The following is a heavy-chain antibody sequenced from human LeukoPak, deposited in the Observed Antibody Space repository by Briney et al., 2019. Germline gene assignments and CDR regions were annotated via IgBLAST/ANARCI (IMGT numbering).Heavy chain of an antibody. CDR3: AKDGYSSSWTPLDY. J-gene: IGHJ4*02. CDR1: GFTFSNFA. V-gene: IGHV3-30*02. D-gene: IGHD6-13*01. Sequence: PGGSLRLSCSASGFTFSNFAMSWVRQAPGKGLEWVAFIRFDGNKKYSADSVKGRFTISRDNSKNTLYLQMNSLRAEDTAVYYCAKDGYSSSWTPLDYWGQGTLVTVSS. CDR2: IRFDGNKK.